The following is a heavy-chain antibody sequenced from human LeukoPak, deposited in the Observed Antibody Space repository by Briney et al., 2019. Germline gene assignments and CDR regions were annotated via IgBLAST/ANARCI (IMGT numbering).Heavy chain of an antibody. CDR1: GVTVSSYY. D-gene: IGHD6-19*01. V-gene: IGHV3-53*01. CDR2: SYSGGNT. Sequence: PGGSLRLSCAASGVTVSSYYMTWVRQAPGKGLEWVSVSYSGGNTYYVDSVRGRFTISRDDPKNMLFLQMNTLRAEDTAVYYCAIQSTSGWSGFDFWGQGTLVTVSS. CDR3: AIQSTSGWSGFDF. J-gene: IGHJ4*02.